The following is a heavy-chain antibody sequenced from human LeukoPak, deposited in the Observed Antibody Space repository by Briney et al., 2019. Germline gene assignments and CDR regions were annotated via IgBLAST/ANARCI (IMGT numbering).Heavy chain of an antibody. J-gene: IGHJ6*03. Sequence: SETLSLTCSVSGGSISSISYYWSWIRQPPGKGLEWIGYIYYSGSTNYNPSLKSRVTISVDTSKNQFSLKLSSVTAADTAVYYCARGYSSSWYVHYYYYMDVWGKGTTVTISS. CDR1: GGSISSISYY. V-gene: IGHV4-61*01. CDR3: ARGYSSSWYVHYYYYMDV. CDR2: IYYSGST. D-gene: IGHD6-13*01.